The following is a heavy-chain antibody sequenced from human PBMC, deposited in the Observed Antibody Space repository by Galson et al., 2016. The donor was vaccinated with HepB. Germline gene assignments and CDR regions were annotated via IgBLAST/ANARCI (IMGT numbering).Heavy chain of an antibody. CDR2: IKEDGSEK. D-gene: IGHD6-19*01. Sequence: SLRLSCAGSGFTFSSYWMSWVRQAPGKGPGWVANIKEDGSEKNYVDSVKGRFTISRDNVKKSLFLQMNSLRAEDTAVYYCASSYIEYTSGSTMGASWGQGTLVTVSS. J-gene: IGHJ5*02. V-gene: IGHV3-7*01. CDR1: GFTFSSYW. CDR3: ASSYIEYTSGSTMGAS.